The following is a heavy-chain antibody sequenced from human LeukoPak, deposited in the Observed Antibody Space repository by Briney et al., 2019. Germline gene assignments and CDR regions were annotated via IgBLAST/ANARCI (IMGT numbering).Heavy chain of an antibody. Sequence: GGSLRLSCAASGFTFSNYAMHWVRQAPGKGLEWVALISYDGSVEKNAASVKGRFTISRDNSKNTLYLQMNSLRTEDTAVYYCARVPLYSSGWNYFEYWGQGTLVTVSS. D-gene: IGHD6-19*01. V-gene: IGHV3-30*04. CDR1: GFTFSNYA. CDR2: ISYDGSVE. J-gene: IGHJ4*02. CDR3: ARVPLYSSGWNYFEY.